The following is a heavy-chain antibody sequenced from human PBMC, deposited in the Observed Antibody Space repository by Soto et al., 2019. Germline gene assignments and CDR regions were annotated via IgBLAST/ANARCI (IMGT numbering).Heavy chain of an antibody. Sequence: ASVKVSCKASGYTFTGYYMHWVRQAPGQGLEWMGWINPNSGGTNYAQKFQGWVTMTRDTSISTAYMELSRLRSGDTAVYYCARDRGSGWSIDYWGQGTLVTVSS. CDR1: GYTFTGYY. CDR2: INPNSGGT. V-gene: IGHV1-2*04. D-gene: IGHD6-19*01. J-gene: IGHJ4*02. CDR3: ARDRGSGWSIDY.